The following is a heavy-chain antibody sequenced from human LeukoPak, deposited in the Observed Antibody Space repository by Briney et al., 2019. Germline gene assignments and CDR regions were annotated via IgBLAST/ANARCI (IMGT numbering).Heavy chain of an antibody. D-gene: IGHD6-19*01. Sequence: ASVKVSCKASGYAFTSYGIIWVRQAPGQGLEWMGWMNPNSGNTGYAQRFQGRVTMTRNTSISTAYMELSSLRSEDTAVYYCARAYSSGLIDYWGQGTLVTVSS. CDR1: GYAFTSYG. J-gene: IGHJ4*02. CDR3: ARAYSSGLIDY. CDR2: MNPNSGNT. V-gene: IGHV1-8*02.